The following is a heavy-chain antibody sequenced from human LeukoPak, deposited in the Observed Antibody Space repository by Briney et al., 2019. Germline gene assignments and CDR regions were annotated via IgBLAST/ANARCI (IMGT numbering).Heavy chain of an antibody. CDR3: ARGLIRGACDV. CDR1: GVSISNYY. D-gene: IGHD3-16*01. V-gene: IGHV4-59*01. J-gene: IGHJ3*01. Sequence: SETLPLTCTVSGVSISNYYWNYIRQPPRKGLEWIGYISYSGGANYNPSLKSRVTISLDTSKNQFSLNLNSVTAADTAVYYCARGLIRGACDVWGHGTMVTVSS. CDR2: ISYSGGA.